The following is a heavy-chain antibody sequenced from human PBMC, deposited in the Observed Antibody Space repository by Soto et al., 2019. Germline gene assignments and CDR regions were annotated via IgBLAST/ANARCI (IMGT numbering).Heavy chain of an antibody. CDR1: GGTFSSYA. D-gene: IGHD2-15*01. Sequence: QVQLVQSGAEVKKPGSSVKVSCKASGGTFSSYAISWVRQAPGQGLEWMGGIIPIFGTANHAQKFQGRVTITADESTNTAYMGLSSLRSEDTAVYYCAIQGCSGGSCFPPYYYYGMDVWGQGTTVIVSS. J-gene: IGHJ6*02. CDR3: AIQGCSGGSCFPPYYYYGMDV. CDR2: IIPIFGTA. V-gene: IGHV1-69*12.